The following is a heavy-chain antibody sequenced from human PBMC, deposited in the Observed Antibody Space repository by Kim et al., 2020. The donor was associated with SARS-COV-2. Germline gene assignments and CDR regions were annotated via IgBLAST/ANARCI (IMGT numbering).Heavy chain of an antibody. CDR1: GFTFSSYD. Sequence: GGSLRLSCAASGFTFSSYDMHWVRQATGKGLEWVSVIGTAGDTYYPGSVKGRFTISRENAKNSLYLQMNSLRAGDTAVYYCARANYDSSGYRYAFDIWGQGPRVTVSS. D-gene: IGHD3-22*01. V-gene: IGHV3-13*01. J-gene: IGHJ3*02. CDR3: ARANYDSSGYRYAFDI. CDR2: IGTAGDT.